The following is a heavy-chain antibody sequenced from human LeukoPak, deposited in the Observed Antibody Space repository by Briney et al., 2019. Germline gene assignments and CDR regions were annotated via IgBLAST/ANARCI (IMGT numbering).Heavy chain of an antibody. D-gene: IGHD4-17*01. CDR2: ISWNSGSI. CDR1: GFTFDDYA. V-gene: IGHV3-9*01. CDR3: ARAVTHYFDY. Sequence: GGSLRLSCAASGFTFDDYAMHWVRHAPGKGLEWVSGISWNSGSIGYADSVKGRFTISRDNAKNSLYLQMNSLRAEDTAVYYCARAVTHYFDYWGQGTLVTVSS. J-gene: IGHJ4*02.